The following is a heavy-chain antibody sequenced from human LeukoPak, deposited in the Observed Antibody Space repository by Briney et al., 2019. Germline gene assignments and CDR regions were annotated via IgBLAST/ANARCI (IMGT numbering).Heavy chain of an antibody. Sequence: GGSLRLSCAASGFPFDEYAMHWIRQAPGKGLEWVSGISYTSETKGYVDSVKGRFTISRDNSKNSLYPQMNSLRAEDTALYYCAKDRGGSSQLGDAFDVWGHGTMVTVSS. J-gene: IGHJ3*01. CDR3: AKDRGGSSQLGDAFDV. V-gene: IGHV3-9*01. CDR1: GFPFDEYA. D-gene: IGHD2-15*01. CDR2: ISYTSETK.